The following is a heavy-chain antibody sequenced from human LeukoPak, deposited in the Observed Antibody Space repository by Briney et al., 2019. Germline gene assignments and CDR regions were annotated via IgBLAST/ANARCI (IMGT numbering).Heavy chain of an antibody. V-gene: IGHV1-2*02. CDR2: INPNSGGT. Sequence: ASVKVSCKASGYTFTGYYMHWVRQAPGQGLEWMGWINPNSGGTNYAQKFQGRVTMTRDTSISTAYMELSRLRSDDTAVYYCARDRGITIFGVVIIEGFDFWGQGTLVTVSS. D-gene: IGHD3-3*01. CDR3: ARDRGITIFGVVIIEGFDF. CDR1: GYTFTGYY. J-gene: IGHJ4*02.